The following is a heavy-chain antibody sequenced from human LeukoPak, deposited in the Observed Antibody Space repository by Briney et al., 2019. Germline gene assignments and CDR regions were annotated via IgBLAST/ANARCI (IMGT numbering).Heavy chain of an antibody. CDR1: GGSINRSSYY. CDR3: TKDSGHHRTDC. J-gene: IGHJ4*02. D-gene: IGHD1-26*01. CDR2: VYYDGNT. Sequence: SETLSLTSSVSGGSINRSSYYWGWIRQAPGKGLEWIGSVYYDGNTYYNPNPSLKIRATVSMDTSRNQFSLKLRSVTAADTAVYYCTKDSGHHRTDCWGQGTLVSVSS. V-gene: IGHV4-39*02.